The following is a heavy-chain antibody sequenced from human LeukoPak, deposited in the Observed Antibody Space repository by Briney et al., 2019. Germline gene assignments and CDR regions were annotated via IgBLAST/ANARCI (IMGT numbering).Heavy chain of an antibody. J-gene: IGHJ4*02. CDR3: ARGCSSTSCYVVDY. CDR1: GFTFSNYW. D-gene: IGHD2-2*01. V-gene: IGHV3-74*01. CDR2: INSDGSST. Sequence: GGSLRLSCAASGFTFSNYWMHWVRQAPGKGLVWVSRINSDGSSTSYADSVKGRFTISRDNAKNSLYLQMNSLRAEDTAVYYCARGCSSTSCYVVDYWGQGTLVTVSS.